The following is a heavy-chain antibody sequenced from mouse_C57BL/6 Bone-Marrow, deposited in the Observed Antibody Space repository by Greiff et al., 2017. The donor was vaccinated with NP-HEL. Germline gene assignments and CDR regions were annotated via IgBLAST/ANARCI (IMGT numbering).Heavy chain of an antibody. Sequence: QVQLKESGAELARPGASVKMSCKASGYTFTSYTMHWVKQRPGQGLEWIGYINPSSGYTKYNQKFKDKATLTADKSSSTAYMQLSSLTSEDSAVYYCARSPYYSNYEDDYWGQGPTLTVSS. CDR3: ARSPYYSNYEDDY. J-gene: IGHJ2*01. CDR1: GYTFTSYT. V-gene: IGHV1-4*01. CDR2: INPSSGYT. D-gene: IGHD2-5*01.